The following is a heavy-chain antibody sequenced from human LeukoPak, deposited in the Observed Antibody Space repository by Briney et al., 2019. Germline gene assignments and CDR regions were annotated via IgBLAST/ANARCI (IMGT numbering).Heavy chain of an antibody. CDR2: INPNSGGT. CDR1: GYTFTGYY. D-gene: IGHD3-10*01. V-gene: IGHV1-2*02. CDR3: ATVPYGSGSPSWFDP. Sequence: ASVKVSCRASGYTFTGYYMHWVRQAPGQGLEWMGWINPNSGGTNYAQKFQGRVTMTRDTSISTAYMELSRLRSDDTAVYYCATVPYGSGSPSWFDPWGQGTLVTVSS. J-gene: IGHJ5*02.